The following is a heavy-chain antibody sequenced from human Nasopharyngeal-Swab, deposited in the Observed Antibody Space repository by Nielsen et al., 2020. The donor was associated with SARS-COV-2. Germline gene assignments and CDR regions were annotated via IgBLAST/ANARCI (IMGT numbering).Heavy chain of an antibody. J-gene: IGHJ4*02. CDR2: ISYDESNK. CDR1: GFTFSSYA. D-gene: IGHD3-10*01. CDR3: ASGKGYYYGSGTFDY. V-gene: IGHV3-30-3*01. Sequence: GESLKIYCAASGFTFSSYAMHWVRQAPGKGLEWVAVISYDESNKYYADSVKGRFTISRDNAKNSLYLQMNSLRAEDTAVYYCASGKGYYYGSGTFDYWCQGTLVTVSS.